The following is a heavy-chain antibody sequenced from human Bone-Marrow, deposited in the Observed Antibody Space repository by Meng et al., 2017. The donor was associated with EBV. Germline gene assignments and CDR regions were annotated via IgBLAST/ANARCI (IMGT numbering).Heavy chain of an antibody. V-gene: IGHV3-21*01. D-gene: IGHD4-17*01. CDR1: GFTFSSYS. Sequence: EVQLVXSXXXXXKPXGXXXLSCAASGFTFSSYSMNWVRQAPGKGLEWVSSISSSSSYIYYTDSVKGRFTISRDNAKNSLYLQMNSLRAEDTAVYYCARSVTKEGYYFDYWGQGTLSPSPQ. CDR2: ISSSSSYI. CDR3: ARSVTKEGYYFDY. J-gene: IGHJ4*02.